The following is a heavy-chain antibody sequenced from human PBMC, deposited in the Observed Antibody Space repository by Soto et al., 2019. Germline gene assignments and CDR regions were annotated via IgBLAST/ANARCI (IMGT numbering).Heavy chain of an antibody. V-gene: IGHV3-30*18. Sequence: QVQLVESGGGVVQPGRSLRLSCAASGFTFSSYGMHWVRQAPGKGLEWVAVISYDGSNKYYADSVKGRFTISRDNSKNTLYLQMNRLRAEDTAVYYCAKDALVVELLYPQIDYWGQGTLVTVSS. CDR1: GFTFSSYG. J-gene: IGHJ4*02. CDR2: ISYDGSNK. D-gene: IGHD3-10*01. CDR3: AKDALVVELLYPQIDY.